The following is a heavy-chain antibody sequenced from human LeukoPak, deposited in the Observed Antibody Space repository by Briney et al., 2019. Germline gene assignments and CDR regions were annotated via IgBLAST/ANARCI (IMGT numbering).Heavy chain of an antibody. CDR2: IKSKTDGGTT. CDR3: TNVVMKDC. J-gene: IGHJ4*02. Sequence: SWVRQAPGXXLEWVGRIKSKTDGGTTDYAAPVKGRFTISRDDSKNTLYLQMNSLKTEDTAVYYCTNVVMKDCWGQGTLVTVSS. D-gene: IGHD2-21*01. V-gene: IGHV3-15*01.